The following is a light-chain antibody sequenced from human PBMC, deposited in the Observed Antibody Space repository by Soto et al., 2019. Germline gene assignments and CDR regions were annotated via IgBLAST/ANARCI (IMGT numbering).Light chain of an antibody. Sequence: QSALTQPASVSGSPGQSITISCTGTSSDVGGYNYVSWYQQHPDKAPKLIIYDVNNRPSGVSNRFSGSKSGNTASLTISGLQAEDEADYYCSSYASSSTVVFGGGTKVTVL. CDR2: DVN. J-gene: IGLJ2*01. CDR3: SSYASSSTVV. CDR1: SSDVGGYNY. V-gene: IGLV2-14*03.